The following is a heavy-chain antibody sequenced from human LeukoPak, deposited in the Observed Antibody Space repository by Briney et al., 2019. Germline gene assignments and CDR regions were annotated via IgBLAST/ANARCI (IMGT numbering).Heavy chain of an antibody. CDR2: MNPNSGNT. V-gene: IGHV1-8*01. D-gene: IGHD3-22*01. CDR1: GYTFTSHD. Sequence: APVKVSCKASGYTFTSHDINWVRQATGQGLEWMGWMNPNSGNTGYAQKFQGRVTMTRNTSISTAYMELSSLRSEDTAVYYCARNYYDSSGHDYWGQGTLVTVSS. J-gene: IGHJ4*02. CDR3: ARNYYDSSGHDY.